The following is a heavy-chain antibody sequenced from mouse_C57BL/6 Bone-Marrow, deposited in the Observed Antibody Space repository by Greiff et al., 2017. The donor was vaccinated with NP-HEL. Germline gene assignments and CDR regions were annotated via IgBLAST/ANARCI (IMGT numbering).Heavy chain of an antibody. CDR3: AREGGLRRRTYAMDY. J-gene: IGHJ4*01. Sequence: EVKLVESEGGLVQPGSSMKLSCTTSGFTFSDYYMAWVRQVPEKGLDWVANINYDGSSTYYLDSLKGRFIISRDNAKNILYLQMSSLKSEDTATYYCAREGGLRRRTYAMDYWGQGTSVTVSS. CDR1: GFTFSDYY. V-gene: IGHV5-16*01. CDR2: INYDGSST. D-gene: IGHD2-4*01.